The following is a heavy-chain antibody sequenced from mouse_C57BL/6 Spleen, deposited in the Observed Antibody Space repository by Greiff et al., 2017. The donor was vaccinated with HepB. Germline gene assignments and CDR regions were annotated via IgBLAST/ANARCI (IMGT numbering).Heavy chain of an antibody. CDR2: ISYSGST. CDR1: GYSITSGYD. V-gene: IGHV3-1*01. CDR3: ARDGTGFDY. D-gene: IGHD4-1*01. J-gene: IGHJ2*01. Sequence: DVQLQESGPGMVKPSQSLSLTCTVTGYSITSGYDWHWIRHFPGNKLEWMGYISYSGSTNYNPSLKSRISITHDTSKNHFFLKLNSVTTEDTATYYCARDGTGFDYWGQGTTLTVSS.